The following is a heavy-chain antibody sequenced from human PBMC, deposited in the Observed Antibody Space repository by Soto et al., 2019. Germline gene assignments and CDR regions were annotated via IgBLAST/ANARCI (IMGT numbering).Heavy chain of an antibody. CDR2: IVVGSGNT. J-gene: IGHJ6*02. CDR1: GFTFTSSA. D-gene: IGHD3-3*01. Sequence: SVKVSCKASGFTFTSSAVQWVRQARGQRLEWIGWIVVGSGNTNYAQKFQERVTITRDMSTSTAYMELSSLRSEDTAVYYCAAAPNYDFWSGYYKDYYYYGMDVWGQGTTVTVSS. V-gene: IGHV1-58*01. CDR3: AAAPNYDFWSGYYKDYYYYGMDV.